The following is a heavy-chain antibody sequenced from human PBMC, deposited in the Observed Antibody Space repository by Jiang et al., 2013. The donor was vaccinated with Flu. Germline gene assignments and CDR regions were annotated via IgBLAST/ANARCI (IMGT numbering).Heavy chain of an antibody. CDR1: GGSISSSNCY. V-gene: IGHV4-39*01. CDR3: ARTHIAVAGTGLDY. D-gene: IGHD6-19*01. J-gene: IGHJ4*02. CDR2: IYYSGST. Sequence: GPGLVKPSETLSLTCTVSGGSISSSNCYWGWIRQPPGKGLEWIGSIYYSGSTHYNPSLKSRVTISVDTSKNQFSLKLSSVTAADTAVYYCARTHIAVAGTGLDYWGQGTLVTVSS.